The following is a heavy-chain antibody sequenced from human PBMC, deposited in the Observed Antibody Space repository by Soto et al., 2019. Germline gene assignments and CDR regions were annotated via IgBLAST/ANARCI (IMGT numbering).Heavy chain of an antibody. Sequence: TLSLTCTVSGGSISSGDYYWSWIRQPPGKGLEWIGYIYYSGSTYYNPSLKSRVTISVETSKNKFSLKLSSVTAADTAVYYCARRPGIAVAGTHWFDPWGQGTLVTVSS. V-gene: IGHV4-30-4*01. J-gene: IGHJ5*02. CDR2: IYYSGST. CDR3: ARRPGIAVAGTHWFDP. CDR1: GGSISSGDYY. D-gene: IGHD6-19*01.